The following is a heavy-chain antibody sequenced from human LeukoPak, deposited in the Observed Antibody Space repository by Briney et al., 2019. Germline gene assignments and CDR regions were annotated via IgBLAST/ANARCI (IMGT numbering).Heavy chain of an antibody. CDR3: AGGNYYDSSEFDY. Sequence: HPGGSLRLSCAASGFTVSSNYMNWVRQAPGKGLEWVSVIYSDGSTHYADSVKGRFTISRDNSKNTLYLQMNSLRAEGTAVYYCAGGNYYDSSEFDYWGQGTLVTVSS. V-gene: IGHV3-53*01. CDR1: GFTVSSNY. J-gene: IGHJ4*02. D-gene: IGHD3-22*01. CDR2: IYSDGST.